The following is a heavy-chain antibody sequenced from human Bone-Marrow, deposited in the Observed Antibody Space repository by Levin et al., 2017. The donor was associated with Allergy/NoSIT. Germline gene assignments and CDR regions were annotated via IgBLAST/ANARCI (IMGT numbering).Heavy chain of an antibody. V-gene: IGHV3-30-3*01. CDR2: ASSDGSNT. CDR3: AAGRVTTLEIDY. J-gene: IGHJ4*02. D-gene: IGHD1-1*01. CDR1: GFTFPAYG. Sequence: LSLTCAASGFTFPAYGVHWVRQGPGMRLEWVAYASSDGSNTHYADSLKGRFTISRDNSKDTVHLLVNSLKPEDTALYYCAAGRVTTLEIDYWGRGTLVTVSS.